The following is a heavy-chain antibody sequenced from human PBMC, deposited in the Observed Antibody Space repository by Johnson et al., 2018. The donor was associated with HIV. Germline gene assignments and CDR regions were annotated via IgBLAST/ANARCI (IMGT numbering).Heavy chain of an antibody. D-gene: IGHD1-26*01. Sequence: VQLVESGGGLVQPGGSLRLSCAASGFTYSRYDMHWVRQAPRKGMEWVSAIGTAGDTYSPGSVKGRFHISRENAKNSLSLQMNSLRAEDTAVYYCARDPSPIVGATYAFDIWGQGTLVIVSS. CDR2: IGTAGDT. V-gene: IGHV3-13*01. CDR1: GFTYSRYD. CDR3: ARDPSPIVGATYAFDI. J-gene: IGHJ3*02.